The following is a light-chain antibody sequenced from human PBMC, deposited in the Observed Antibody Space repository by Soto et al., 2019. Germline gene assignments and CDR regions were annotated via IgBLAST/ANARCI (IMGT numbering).Light chain of an antibody. CDR3: QEFEDVPPHT. Sequence: VMTQSPATLSVSPGERATLSCWASETVATTLAWYQQKPGQAPRLLISGASTRAAGISDRFSGSGSGAECTLTISSLQPEDLATYYCQEFEDVPPHTFGGGTKVEI. J-gene: IGKJ4*01. V-gene: IGKV3-15*01. CDR1: ETVATT. CDR2: GAS.